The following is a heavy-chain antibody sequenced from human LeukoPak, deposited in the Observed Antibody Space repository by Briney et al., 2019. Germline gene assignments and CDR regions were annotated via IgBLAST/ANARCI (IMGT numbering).Heavy chain of an antibody. D-gene: IGHD2-15*01. J-gene: IGHJ4*02. CDR2: ISGSGDST. Sequence: PGGSLRLSCAASGFTFGNYAMSWVRQAPGKGLEWVSGISGSGDSTYYADSVKGRFTISRDNAKNSLSLLMNSLRAEDTAVYYCARVSCSVGSCSSYFDYWGQGTPVTVSS. CDR1: GFTFGNYA. CDR3: ARVSCSVGSCSSYFDY. V-gene: IGHV3-23*01.